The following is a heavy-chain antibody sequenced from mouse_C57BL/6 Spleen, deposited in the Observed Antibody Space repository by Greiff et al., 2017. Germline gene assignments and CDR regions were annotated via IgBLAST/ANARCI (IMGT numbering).Heavy chain of an antibody. J-gene: IGHJ3*01. V-gene: IGHV5-17*01. Sequence: EVQVVESGGGLVKPGGSLKLSCAASGFTFSDYGMHWVRQAPEKGLEWVAYISSGSSTIYYADTVKGRFTISRDHAKNTLFLQMTSLRSEDTAMYYCARPQYITTVVAKGAWFAYWGQGTLVTVSA. CDR3: ARPQYITTVVAKGAWFAY. CDR1: GFTFSDYG. CDR2: ISSGSSTI. D-gene: IGHD1-1*01.